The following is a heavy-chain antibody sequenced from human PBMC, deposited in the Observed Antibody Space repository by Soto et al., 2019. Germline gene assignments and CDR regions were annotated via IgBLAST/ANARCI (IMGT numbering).Heavy chain of an antibody. Sequence: GSLRLSCTASRFTFTDYWMHWVRQAPGKGLEWVSAIDSSGSGTYYADSVKGRFTISRDNAKSSLYLQMRSLRAEDTAVYYCARDPLWFGEIGYFDYWGQGALVTVSS. CDR1: RFTFTDYW. CDR2: IDSSGSGT. CDR3: ARDPLWFGEIGYFDY. D-gene: IGHD3-10*01. J-gene: IGHJ4*02. V-gene: IGHV3-21*01.